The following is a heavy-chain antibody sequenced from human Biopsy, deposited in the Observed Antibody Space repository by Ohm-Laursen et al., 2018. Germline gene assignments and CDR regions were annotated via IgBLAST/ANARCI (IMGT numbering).Heavy chain of an antibody. CDR1: GFSFTGYY. CDR2: ISPKSGGT. Sequence: GSSVKVSCKASGFSFTGYYIHWVRQAPGQGLEWMGWISPKSGGTNYAQKFQGNITMTKNTSMSTAYMELRSLKSDDTALYYCARGGSFLPSEYFHHWGQGTLVTVSS. D-gene: IGHD3-16*01. J-gene: IGHJ1*01. CDR3: ARGGSFLPSEYFHH. V-gene: IGHV1-2*02.